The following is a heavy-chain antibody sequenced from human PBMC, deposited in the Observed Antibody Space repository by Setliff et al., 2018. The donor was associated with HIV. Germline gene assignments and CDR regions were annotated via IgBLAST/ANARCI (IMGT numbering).Heavy chain of an antibody. J-gene: IGHJ5*02. CDR3: VRYRSKIDWFDP. D-gene: IGHD1-26*01. Sequence: SETLSLTCTVSGDYISSDDYYWGWIRQAPGKGLEWMGFIHDNGKAFYDTALKSRPTMYADTSRTQFYLNLRSVTASDTAVYYCVRYRSKIDWFDPWGQGTLVTVSS. CDR1: GDYISSDDYY. V-gene: IGHV4-39*01. CDR2: IHDNGKA.